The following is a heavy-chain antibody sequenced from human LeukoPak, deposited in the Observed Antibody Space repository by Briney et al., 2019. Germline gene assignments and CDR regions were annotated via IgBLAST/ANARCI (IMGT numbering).Heavy chain of an antibody. J-gene: IGHJ6*04. V-gene: IGHV3-23*01. CDR2: ISGSGGST. CDR3: AELGITMIGGV. CDR1: GFTFSSYG. D-gene: IGHD3-10*02. Sequence: GGSLRLSCAASGFTFSSYGMNWVRQAPGKGLEWVSTISGSGGSTYYADSVKGRFTISRDNSKNTLYLQMNSLRAEDTAVYYCAELGITMIGGVWGKGTTVTISS.